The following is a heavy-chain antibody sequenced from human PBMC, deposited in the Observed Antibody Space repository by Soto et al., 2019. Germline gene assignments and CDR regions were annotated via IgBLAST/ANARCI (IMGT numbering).Heavy chain of an antibody. CDR2: IIPIFGTA. J-gene: IGHJ6*02. CDR1: GGTFSSYA. D-gene: IGHD3-22*01. CDR3: ARGIYYDSSGYYYYYYGMDV. V-gene: IGHV1-69*01. Sequence: QVQLVQSGAEVKKPGSSVKVSCKASGGTFSSYAISWVRQAPGQGLEWMGGIIPIFGTANYAQKFQGRVTITAEESTSTADMELSSLRSEDNAVYCCARGIYYDSSGYYYYYYGMDVWGQGTTVTVSS.